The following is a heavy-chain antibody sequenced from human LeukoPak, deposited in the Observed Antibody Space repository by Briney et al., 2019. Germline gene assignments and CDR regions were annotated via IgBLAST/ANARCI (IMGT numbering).Heavy chain of an antibody. CDR2: VYPEDGET. Sequence: ASVKVSCKASGYTFTDYYMHWVQQDPGKALEWIGRVYPEDGETIYAEKFQGRVTITADTSTDTAYMELSGLRSEDTAVYYCATVKEHKFWSGYYTDPQRWFDPWGQGTLVTVSS. V-gene: IGHV1-69-2*01. D-gene: IGHD3-3*01. J-gene: IGHJ5*02. CDR3: ATVKEHKFWSGYYTDPQRWFDP. CDR1: GYTFTDYY.